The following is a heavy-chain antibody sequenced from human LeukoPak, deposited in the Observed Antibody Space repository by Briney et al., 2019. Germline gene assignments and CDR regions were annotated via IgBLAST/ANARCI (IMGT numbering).Heavy chain of an antibody. CDR1: GSSFRSHG. Sequence: GGSLRLSCAAAGSSFRSHGMHWVRQAPGKGLVWVAVIWDDGSNKYYADSVKDRFTISRDNSKNTLYLQMNSLRAEDTAVYYCAGVSYSSGWYPDYWGQGTLVTVSS. J-gene: IGHJ4*02. D-gene: IGHD6-19*01. CDR3: AGVSYSSGWYPDY. V-gene: IGHV3-33*01. CDR2: IWDDGSNK.